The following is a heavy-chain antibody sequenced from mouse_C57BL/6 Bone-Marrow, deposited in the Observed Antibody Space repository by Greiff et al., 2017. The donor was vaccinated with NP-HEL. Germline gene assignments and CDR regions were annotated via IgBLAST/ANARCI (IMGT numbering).Heavy chain of an antibody. CDR3: ARATYYDYGGAMDY. J-gene: IGHJ4*01. Sequence: VQLQQSGPELVKPGASVKISCKASGYTFTDYYVHWVKQSPGQSLEWIGAINPNNGGTSYNQKFKGKAKLTVDKSSSTAYMELRSLTSEDSAVYYCARATYYDYGGAMDYWGQGTSVTVSS. D-gene: IGHD2-4*01. CDR2: INPNNGGT. CDR1: GYTFTDYY. V-gene: IGHV1-26*01.